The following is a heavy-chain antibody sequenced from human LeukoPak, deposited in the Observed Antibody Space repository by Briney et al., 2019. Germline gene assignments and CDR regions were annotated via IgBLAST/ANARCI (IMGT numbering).Heavy chain of an antibody. J-gene: IGHJ4*02. CDR2: IYYSGTT. CDR1: GGSISSYY. V-gene: IGHV4-59*08. CDR3: ARLHETGLLFDY. D-gene: IGHD3-9*01. Sequence: KPSETLSLTCTASGGSISSYYWSWIRQPPGKALEWFGYIYYSGTTNYNPSLKSRVTMSLDTSKNQLSLKLRSVTAADTAVYYCARLHETGLLFDYWGQGTLVTVSS.